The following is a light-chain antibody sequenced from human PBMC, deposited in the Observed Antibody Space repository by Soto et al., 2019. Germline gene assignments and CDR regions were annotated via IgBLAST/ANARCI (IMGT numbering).Light chain of an antibody. V-gene: IGKV3-15*01. J-gene: IGKJ1*01. CDR3: QQYNNWPRT. CDR1: QSVSNN. CDR2: GAS. Sequence: EIVMTQSPATLSVSPGERATLSCRASQSVSNNLAWYQQKPGQAPSLLIYGASTRATGIPARFSGSGAGTEFTLTICSLQSEDFAVYYCQQYNNWPRTCGQGTKVEIK.